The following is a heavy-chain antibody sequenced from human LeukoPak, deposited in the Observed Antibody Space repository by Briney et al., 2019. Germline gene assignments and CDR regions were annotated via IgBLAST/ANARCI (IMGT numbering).Heavy chain of an antibody. CDR2: IYYSGST. CDR1: GGSISSYY. V-gene: IGHV4-59*08. D-gene: IGHD3-22*01. CDR3: ASRDSSGYYSHPFDY. Sequence: SETLSLTCTASGGSISSYYWSWIRQPPGKGLEWIGYIYYSGSTNYNPSLKSRVTISVDTSKNQFSLKLSSVTAADTAVYYCASRDSSGYYSHPFDYWGQGTLVTVSS. J-gene: IGHJ4*02.